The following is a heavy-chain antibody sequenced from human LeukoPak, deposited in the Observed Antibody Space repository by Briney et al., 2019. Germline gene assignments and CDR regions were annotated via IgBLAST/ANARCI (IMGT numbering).Heavy chain of an antibody. J-gene: IGHJ5*02. CDR1: GCSISSCGYY. CDR2: IDYSDST. Sequence: SETLSLTCTVSGCSISSCGYYWSWIRQHPGRGLEWIGHIDYSDSTYYNPSLKSRVTISVDTSKRQFSLKMSSVTAADTGVYYCARDGRHYYATTRVMTAWFAPWGQGTLVTVFS. D-gene: IGHD1-26*01. CDR3: ARDGRHYYATTRVMTAWFAP. V-gene: IGHV4-31*03.